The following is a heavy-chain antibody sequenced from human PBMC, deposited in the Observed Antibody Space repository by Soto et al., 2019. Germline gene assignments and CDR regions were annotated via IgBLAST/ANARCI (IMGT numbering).Heavy chain of an antibody. CDR3: ARGVYKFVPPYTWFDP. V-gene: IGHV1-18*01. D-gene: IGHD2-8*01. CDR2: ISAYNGNT. Sequence: ASVRVSCKASGYTFTYYGISWVRQAPGQGLEWMGWISAYNGNTDYAQNLQGRVTMTTDTSTSTVYMELRSLTFDDTAVYYCARGVYKFVPPYTWFDPWGQGAPVTVSS. CDR1: GYTFTYYG. J-gene: IGHJ5*02.